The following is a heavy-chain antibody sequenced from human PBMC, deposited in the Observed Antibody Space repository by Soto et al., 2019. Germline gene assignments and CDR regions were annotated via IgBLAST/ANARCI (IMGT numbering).Heavy chain of an antibody. D-gene: IGHD3-10*01. CDR3: ARDRSRFGELFRAYYYYGMDV. CDR1: GVSISSYY. Sequence: SETLSLTCTVSGVSISSYYWIWIRQPPGKGLEWIGYIYYSGSTNYNPSLKSRVTISVDTSKNQFSLKLSSVTAADTAVYYCARDRSRFGELFRAYYYYGMDVWGQGTTVTVSS. V-gene: IGHV4-59*01. J-gene: IGHJ6*02. CDR2: IYYSGST.